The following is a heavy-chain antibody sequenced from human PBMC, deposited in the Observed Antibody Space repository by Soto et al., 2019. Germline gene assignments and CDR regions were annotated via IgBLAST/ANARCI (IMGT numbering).Heavy chain of an antibody. CDR3: ARGRSGYYIDY. CDR2: ISYDESNK. V-gene: IGHV3-30-3*01. Sequence: GGSLRLSCAASGFTFSSYAMHWVRQAPGKGLEWVAVISYDESNKYYADSVKGRFTISRDNSKNTLYLQMNSLRAEDTAVYYCARGRSGYYIDYWGQGTLVTVSS. D-gene: IGHD3-3*01. J-gene: IGHJ4*02. CDR1: GFTFSSYA.